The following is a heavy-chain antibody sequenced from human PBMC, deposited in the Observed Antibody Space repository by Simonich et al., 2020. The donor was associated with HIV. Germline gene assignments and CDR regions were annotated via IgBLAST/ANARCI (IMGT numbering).Heavy chain of an antibody. J-gene: IGHJ6*03. D-gene: IGHD3-3*01. CDR2: INHSGNT. CDR1: GGSFINYY. V-gene: IGHV4-34*01. CDR3: AAGNGLLRFLEWDGTYMDV. Sequence: QVQVKQWGAGLLKPSETLSLTCAVYGGSFINYYWSWIRQPPGRGLEWIGQINHSGNTNYNPSLKSLVTIAVDTSKNRFSLKVNSVTAADTGVYYCAAGNGLLRFLEWDGTYMDVWGKGTTVTVSS.